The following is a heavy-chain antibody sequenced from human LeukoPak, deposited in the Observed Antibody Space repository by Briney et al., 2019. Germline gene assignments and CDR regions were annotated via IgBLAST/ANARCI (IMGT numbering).Heavy chain of an antibody. J-gene: IGHJ4*02. Sequence: GASVKVSCKASGYTFSYFYVHWVRQAPGQGLEWIGIIKVSSGRTDYAQKFQGRVTMTRDMSTSTVYMELTNLRSEDTAMYYCAREPPESYHFDYWGQGTLVTVSS. CDR2: IKVSSGRT. V-gene: IGHV1-46*01. D-gene: IGHD2-2*01. CDR3: AREPPESYHFDY. CDR1: GYTFSYFY.